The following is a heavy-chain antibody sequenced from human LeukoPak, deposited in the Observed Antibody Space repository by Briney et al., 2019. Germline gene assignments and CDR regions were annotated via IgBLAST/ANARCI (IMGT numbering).Heavy chain of an antibody. V-gene: IGHV4-34*01. D-gene: IGHD4-17*01. CDR1: GGSFSGYY. J-gene: IGHJ4*02. Sequence: SETLSLTCAVYGGSFSGYYWSWIRQPPGKGLEWIGEINHSGSTNYNPSLKSRVTISVDTSKNQFSLKLSSVTAADTAVYYCARVPVSVLGGDLGGTFDYWGQGTLVTVSS. CDR3: ARVPVSVLGGDLGGTFDY. CDR2: INHSGST.